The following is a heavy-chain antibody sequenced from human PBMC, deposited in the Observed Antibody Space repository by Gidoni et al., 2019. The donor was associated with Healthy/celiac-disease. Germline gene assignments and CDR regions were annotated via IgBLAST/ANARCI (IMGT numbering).Heavy chain of an antibody. V-gene: IGHV6-1*01. Sequence: QVQLQQSGPGLVKPSQTLSLTCAISVASVSSNSAAWNWIRQSPSRGLEWLGRTYYRSKWYNDYAVSVKSRITINPETSKNQFSLQLNSVTPEDTAVYYCAREAGIAAAGWFDPWGQGTLVTVSS. CDR1: VASVSSNSAA. D-gene: IGHD6-13*01. CDR2: TYYRSKWYN. CDR3: AREAGIAAAGWFDP. J-gene: IGHJ5*02.